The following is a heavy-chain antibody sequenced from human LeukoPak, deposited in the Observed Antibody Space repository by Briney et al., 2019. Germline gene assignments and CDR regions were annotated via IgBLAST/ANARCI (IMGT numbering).Heavy chain of an antibody. CDR1: GFTVSNKY. D-gene: IGHD3-22*01. CDR3: ARGLFLSGYLDAFDI. CDR2: IYSDGRT. Sequence: GGSLRLSCAASGFTVSNKYMTWVRQAPGKGLEWVSLIYSDGRTYYADSVKGRCTISRDNSKNTLYLQMNGLRVEDTAVYYCARGLFLSGYLDAFDIWGQGTVVTVSS. V-gene: IGHV3-53*01. J-gene: IGHJ3*02.